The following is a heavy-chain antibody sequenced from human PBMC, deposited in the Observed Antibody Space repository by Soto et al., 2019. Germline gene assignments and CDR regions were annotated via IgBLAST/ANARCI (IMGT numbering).Heavy chain of an antibody. CDR3: ARERKLEPLPC. CDR1: GYTFSRYG. D-gene: IGHD1-26*01. CDR2: LNGNTGHP. V-gene: IGHV1-18*01. Sequence: QVQLVQSGAEVREPGASVKVSCNTSGYTFSRYGITWVRQAPGQGLEWMGWLNGNTGHPIKAMNLEDRLTIKTDTSTSPAYMELRSLKSDDTAVYFCARERKLEPLPCWAQGALVTVSS. J-gene: IGHJ4*02.